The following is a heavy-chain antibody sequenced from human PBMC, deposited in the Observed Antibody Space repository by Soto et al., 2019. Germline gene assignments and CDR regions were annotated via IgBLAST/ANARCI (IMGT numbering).Heavy chain of an antibody. V-gene: IGHV1-18*01. Sequence: QVQQVQSGDEVKKPGASVKVSCTASGYIFSSFGISWVRQAPGQGLEWMGWISSYNGYTNYAQKFQGRFTMTTDTSTSTAYMELRSLRSDDTAVYYCARDRSPYYYDSSGPPEYWGQGTLVTVSS. CDR3: ARDRSPYYYDSSGPPEY. CDR2: ISSYNGYT. D-gene: IGHD3-22*01. J-gene: IGHJ4*02. CDR1: GYIFSSFG.